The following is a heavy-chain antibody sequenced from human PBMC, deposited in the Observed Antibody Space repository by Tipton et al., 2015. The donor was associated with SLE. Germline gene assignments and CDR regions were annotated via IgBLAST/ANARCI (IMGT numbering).Heavy chain of an antibody. Sequence: TLSLTCTVSGGSISSYYWSWIRQPPGKGLEWIGYIYYSGSTNYNPSLKSRVTISVDTSKNQFSLKLSSVTAADTAVYYCARHGLAYAFDIWGQGTMVTVSS. V-gene: IGHV4-59*08. D-gene: IGHD3-3*02. CDR3: ARHGLAYAFDI. CDR1: GGSISSYY. CDR2: IYYSGST. J-gene: IGHJ3*02.